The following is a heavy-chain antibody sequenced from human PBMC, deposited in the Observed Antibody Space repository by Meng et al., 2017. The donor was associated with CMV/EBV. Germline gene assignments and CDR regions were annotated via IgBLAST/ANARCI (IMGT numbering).Heavy chain of an antibody. D-gene: IGHD3-22*01. V-gene: IGHV4-34*01. J-gene: IGHJ4*02. Sequence: WGDGLLKPSVALSLTCAVDGGSLSGYYWSWIRQPPGKGLEWIGEINHSGSTNYNPSLKSRVTISVDTSKNQFSLKLSSVPAADTAVYYCARGGPNDSSGYYPYYFDYWGQGTLVTVSS. CDR2: INHSGST. CDR3: ARGGPNDSSGYYPYYFDY. CDR1: GGSLSGYY.